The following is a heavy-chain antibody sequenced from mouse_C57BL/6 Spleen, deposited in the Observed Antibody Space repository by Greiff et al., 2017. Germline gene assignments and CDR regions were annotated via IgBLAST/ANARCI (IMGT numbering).Heavy chain of an antibody. J-gene: IGHJ3*01. CDR3: TGEGRFAY. CDR2: IDPETGGT. CDR1: GYTFTDYE. Sequence: VQLQQSGAELVRPGASVTLSCKASGYTFTDYEMHWVKQTPVHGLEWIGAIDPETGGTAYNQKFKGKDILTADKSSSTAYMELRSLTSEDSAVYYYTGEGRFAYWGQGTLVTVSA. V-gene: IGHV1-15*01.